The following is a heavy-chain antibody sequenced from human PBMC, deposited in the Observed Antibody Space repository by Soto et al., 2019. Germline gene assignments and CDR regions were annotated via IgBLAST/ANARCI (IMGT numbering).Heavy chain of an antibody. CDR1: GFTFSSYA. CDR2: ISYDGSNK. Sequence: GGSLRLSCAASGFTFSSYAMHWVRQAPGKGLEWVAVISYDGSNKYYADSVKGRFTISRDNSKNTLYLQMNSLRAEDTAVYYCARVGLLWFGPFDYWGQGTLVTVSS. J-gene: IGHJ4*02. D-gene: IGHD3-10*01. CDR3: ARVGLLWFGPFDY. V-gene: IGHV3-30-3*01.